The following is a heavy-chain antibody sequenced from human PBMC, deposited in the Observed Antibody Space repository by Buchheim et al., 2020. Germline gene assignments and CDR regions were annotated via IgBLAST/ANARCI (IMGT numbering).Heavy chain of an antibody. CDR1: GFTFSSYG. Sequence: QVQLVESGGGVVQPGRSLRLSCAASGFTFSSYGMHWVRQAPGKGLEWVAVIWYDGSNKYYADSVKGRFTISRDNSKNTLYLHMSSQRAEDTAVYYCARGSTPTSYYDSSGYVDYWGQGTL. V-gene: IGHV3-33*01. D-gene: IGHD3-22*01. CDR3: ARGSTPTSYYDSSGYVDY. J-gene: IGHJ4*02. CDR2: IWYDGSNK.